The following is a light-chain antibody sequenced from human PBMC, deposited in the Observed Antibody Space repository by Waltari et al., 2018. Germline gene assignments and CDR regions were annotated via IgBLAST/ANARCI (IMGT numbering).Light chain of an antibody. Sequence: PGERVTLSCRASQSVSRSYLTWYQQKPGQAPRLLIYGASTRATSLPARFSGSGSGTDFTLTISSLQPEDFAVDYCQQDYNLRTFGQGTKVEIK. CDR3: QQDYNLRT. CDR2: GAS. J-gene: IGKJ1*01. CDR1: QSVSRSY. V-gene: IGKV3D-7*01.